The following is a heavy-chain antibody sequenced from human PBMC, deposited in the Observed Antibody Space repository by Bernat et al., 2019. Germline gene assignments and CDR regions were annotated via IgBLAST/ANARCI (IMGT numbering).Heavy chain of an antibody. Sequence: QVQLVQPGAEVRKPGASVKISCKTSGYTFTNYAMHWVRQAPGQRLEWMGWINPGNGNTKYSPKFQGSVTITRDTSASTVYMELSSLTSEDTTIYYCARVYCSDTNCPPGGYWGQGTLITVSS. D-gene: IGHD2-2*01. V-gene: IGHV1-3*01. CDR3: ARVYCSDTNCPPGGY. CDR1: GYTFTNYA. CDR2: INPGNGNT. J-gene: IGHJ4*02.